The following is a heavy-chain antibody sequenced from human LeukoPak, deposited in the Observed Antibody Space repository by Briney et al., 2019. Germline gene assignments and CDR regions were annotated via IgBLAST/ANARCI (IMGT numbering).Heavy chain of an antibody. D-gene: IGHD3-22*01. J-gene: IGHJ3*02. CDR2: INHSGST. V-gene: IGHV4-34*01. Sequence: PSETLSLTCAVYGGSFSGYYWSWIRQPPGKGLEWIGEINHSGSTNYNPSLKSRVTISVDTSKNQFSLKLSSVTAADTAVYYCARCLYYYDTSGYSRTIFDIWGQGTMVTVSS. CDR3: ARCLYYYDTSGYSRTIFDI. CDR1: GGSFSGYY.